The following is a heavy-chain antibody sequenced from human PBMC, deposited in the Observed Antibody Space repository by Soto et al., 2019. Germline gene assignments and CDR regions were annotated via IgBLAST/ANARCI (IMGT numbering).Heavy chain of an antibody. CDR1: GYTFTSYG. CDR3: ARGGTSYSGEGDAFDI. J-gene: IGHJ3*02. CDR2: ISAYNGNT. Sequence: GASVKVSCKASGYTFTSYGISWVRQAPGQGLEWMGWISAYNGNTNYAQKLQGRVTMTTDTSTSTAYMELRSLRSDDTALYFCARGGTSYSGEGDAFDIWGQGTKVTVSS. V-gene: IGHV1-18*01. D-gene: IGHD5-12*01.